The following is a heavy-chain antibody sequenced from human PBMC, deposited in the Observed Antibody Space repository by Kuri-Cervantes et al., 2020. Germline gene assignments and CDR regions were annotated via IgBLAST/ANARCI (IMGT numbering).Heavy chain of an antibody. Sequence: GESLKISCAASGFPFITYAMHWVRQAPDKGLEWVAIISYDGSNKYYADSVKGRFTISRDISKNTLYLHMNNLRAEDTAVYYCARVGSPVAHLRWIDYWGQGTLVTVSS. CDR2: ISYDGSNK. CDR3: ARVGSPVAHLRWIDY. V-gene: IGHV3-30*14. J-gene: IGHJ4*02. D-gene: IGHD6-19*01. CDR1: GFPFITYA.